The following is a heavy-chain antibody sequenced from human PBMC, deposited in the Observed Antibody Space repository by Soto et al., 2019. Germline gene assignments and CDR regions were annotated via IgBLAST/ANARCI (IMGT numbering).Heavy chain of an antibody. V-gene: IGHV3-64D*08. J-gene: IGHJ3*02. CDR1: GFTFSSYA. Sequence: GGSLRLSCSASGFTFSSYAMHWVRQAPGKGLEYVSAISSNGGSTYYADSVKGRFTISRDNSKNTLYLRMSSLRAEDTAVYYCALDTPPGYYYDSSGPGAFDIWGQGTMVTVSS. CDR3: ALDTPPGYYYDSSGPGAFDI. CDR2: ISSNGGST. D-gene: IGHD3-22*01.